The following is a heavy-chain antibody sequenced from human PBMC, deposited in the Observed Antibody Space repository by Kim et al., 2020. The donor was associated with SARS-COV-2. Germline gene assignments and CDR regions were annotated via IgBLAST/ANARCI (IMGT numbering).Heavy chain of an antibody. CDR3: AKTYYYGSGSYFDPYYYYGMDG. CDR2: ISYDGSNK. CDR1: GFTFSSYG. Sequence: GGSLRLSCAASGFTFSSYGMHWVRQAPGKGLEWVAVISYDGSNKYYADSVKGRFTISRDNSKNTLYLQMNSLRAEDTAVYYCAKTYYYGSGSYFDPYYYYGMDGWGRGTTVTVS. V-gene: IGHV3-30*18. D-gene: IGHD3-10*01. J-gene: IGHJ6*01.